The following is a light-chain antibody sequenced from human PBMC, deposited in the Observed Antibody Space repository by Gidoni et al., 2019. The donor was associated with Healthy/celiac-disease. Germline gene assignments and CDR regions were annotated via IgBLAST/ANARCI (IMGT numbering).Light chain of an antibody. Sequence: EIVMTRSPATLSVAPGERATLSCRASQSVSSNLAWYQQKPGQAPRLLLYGASIMATGIPARFSGSGSGTEFTLTISSLQSEDFAAYYCQQYNNWPRTFGQGTQLEIK. J-gene: IGKJ2*01. CDR3: QQYNNWPRT. CDR1: QSVSSN. CDR2: GAS. V-gene: IGKV3D-15*01.